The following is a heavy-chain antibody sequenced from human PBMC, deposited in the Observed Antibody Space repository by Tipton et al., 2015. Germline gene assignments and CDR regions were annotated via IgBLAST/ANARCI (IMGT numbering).Heavy chain of an antibody. Sequence: LRLSCAASGFTFNNAWMSWARQPPGKGLEWIGNIYYNGNTHYNPSLKSRVTISVDTSKNQFSLKVSSVTAADTAVYYCARQHGDPRDFDYWGQGTLVTVSS. CDR1: GFTFNNAW. J-gene: IGHJ4*02. CDR2: IYYNGNT. CDR3: ARQHGDPRDFDY. V-gene: IGHV4-59*08. D-gene: IGHD4-17*01.